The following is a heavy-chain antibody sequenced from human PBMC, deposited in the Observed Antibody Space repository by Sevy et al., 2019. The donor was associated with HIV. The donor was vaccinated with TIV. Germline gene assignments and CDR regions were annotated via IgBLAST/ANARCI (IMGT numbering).Heavy chain of an antibody. J-gene: IGHJ6*02. Sequence: GGSLRLSCRGSGFNFGDYIMNWFRQAPGKGLDWVGFIRNKTYGETREYAASVKGRVTISRDDSKGIAYLQMNSLKTEDTARYYCTRAMYYYDSGSYYGMDVWGQRTTVTVSS. CDR1: GFNFGDYI. V-gene: IGHV3-49*03. CDR3: TRAMYYYDSGSYYGMDV. CDR2: IRNKTYGETR. D-gene: IGHD3-10*01.